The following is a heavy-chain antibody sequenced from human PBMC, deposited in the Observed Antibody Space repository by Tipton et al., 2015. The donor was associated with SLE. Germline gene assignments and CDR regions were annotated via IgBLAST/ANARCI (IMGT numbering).Heavy chain of an antibody. V-gene: IGHV5-51*03. CDR1: GYNFASYW. CDR3: ARRNGEWGTDKYLDY. J-gene: IGHJ4*02. Sequence: QLVQSGAEVRKPGESLKISCKGSGYNFASYWIGWVRQMPGKGLEWMGIIYPGDSDTRYSPSFQGQVTISADKSISTAYLQWSSLKASDTAMYYCARRNGEWGTDKYLDYWGQGTLVTVSS. D-gene: IGHD1-14*01. CDR2: IYPGDSDT.